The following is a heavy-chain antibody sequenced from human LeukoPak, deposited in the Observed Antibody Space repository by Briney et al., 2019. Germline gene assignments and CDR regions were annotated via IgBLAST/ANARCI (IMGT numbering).Heavy chain of an antibody. V-gene: IGHV4-39*01. Sequence: SETLSLTCAVSGGPISRSSSYWGXIRQPXXKGLQWIGSIYYSGSTYYSPSLKSRVTISVDTSKNQFSLRLSSVTASDTAVYYCARMITWYFDLWGRGTLVTVSS. CDR2: IYYSGST. CDR1: GGPISRSSSY. D-gene: IGHD3-16*01. CDR3: ARMITWYFDL. J-gene: IGHJ2*01.